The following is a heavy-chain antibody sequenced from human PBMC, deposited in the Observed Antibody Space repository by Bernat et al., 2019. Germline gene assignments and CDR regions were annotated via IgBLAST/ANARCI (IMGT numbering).Heavy chain of an antibody. D-gene: IGHD1-14*01. CDR1: GFTFNIYW. J-gene: IGHJ4*02. V-gene: IGHV3-74*01. CDR3: ASGITGDPVGH. CDR2: IHGDGRST. Sequence: EVQMVESGGGLVQPGGSLRLSCAASGFTFNIYWMHWVRQAPGRGLEWVARIHGDGRSTSYADSVEGRFAISSYNTKNTLYLQMNNLRSEEAGKYYCASGITGDPVGHWGQGTLVSVSS.